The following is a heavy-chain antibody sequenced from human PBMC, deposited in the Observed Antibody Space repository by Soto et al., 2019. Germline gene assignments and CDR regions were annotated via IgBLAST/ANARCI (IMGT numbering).Heavy chain of an antibody. J-gene: IGHJ6*01. CDR3: ARDKEYYDFWSGHNYYGMDV. V-gene: IGHV3-11*06. D-gene: IGHD3-3*01. CDR2: ISSSSSYT. Sequence: LRLSCADPGFTFSDYYMSWIRQAPGKGLEWVSYISSSSSYTTYADSVKGRFTISRDNAKNSLYLQMSSLRAEDTAVYYCARDKEYYDFWSGHNYYGMDVWGQGTTVTVSS. CDR1: GFTFSDYY.